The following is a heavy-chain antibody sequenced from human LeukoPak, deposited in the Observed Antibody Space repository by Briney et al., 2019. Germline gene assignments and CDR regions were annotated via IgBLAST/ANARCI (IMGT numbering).Heavy chain of an antibody. D-gene: IGHD1-14*01. CDR3: ARGGGHHHFDY. CDR1: GFILSTYA. V-gene: IGHV3-23*01. J-gene: IGHJ4*02. Sequence: TGGSLRLSCAASGFILSTYAMSWVRQAPGKGLEWVSAISATGYTTYYADSVKGRLTISTDNSKSTVYLQMNSLRAEDTAVYYCARGGGHHHFDYWGQGTLVTVSS. CDR2: ISATGYTT.